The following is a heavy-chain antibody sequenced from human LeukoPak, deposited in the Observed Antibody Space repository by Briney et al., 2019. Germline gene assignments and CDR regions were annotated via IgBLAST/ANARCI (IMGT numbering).Heavy chain of an antibody. V-gene: IGHV3-21*01. J-gene: IGHJ4*02. Sequence: PGGSLRLSCAASGFTFSSYSMNWVRQAPGKGLEWVSYISSSRNYIFYADSVKGRFTISRDNAKNSLYLQMNSLRAEDTAVYYCARDPYYYDSSGYYGERFDYWGQGTLVTVSS. D-gene: IGHD3-22*01. CDR3: ARDPYYYDSSGYYGERFDY. CDR1: GFTFSSYS. CDR2: ISSSRNYI.